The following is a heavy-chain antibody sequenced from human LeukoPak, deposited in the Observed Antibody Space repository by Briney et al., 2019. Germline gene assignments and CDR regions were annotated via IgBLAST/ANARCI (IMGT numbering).Heavy chain of an antibody. CDR2: IKQDGSEK. CDR1: GFTFSIYG. D-gene: IGHD3-22*01. CDR3: ASYDTFRYYFDY. Sequence: GGTLGLSCAASGFTFSIYGMSWVRQAPGKGLEWVANIKQDGSEKYYVDSVKGRFTISRDNAKNSLYLQMNSLRAEDTAVYYCASYDTFRYYFDYWGQGTLVTVSS. V-gene: IGHV3-7*01. J-gene: IGHJ4*02.